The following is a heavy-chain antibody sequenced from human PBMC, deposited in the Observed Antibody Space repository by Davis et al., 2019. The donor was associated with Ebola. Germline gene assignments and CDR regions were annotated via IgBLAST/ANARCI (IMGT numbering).Heavy chain of an antibody. CDR1: GFTFSSYG. CDR3: ARGPVRPHAFDI. CDR2: ISSSGSTI. Sequence: GESLKISCAASGFTFSSYGMHWVRQAPGKGLEWVSYISSSGSTIYYADSVKGRFTISRDNAKNSLYLQMNSLRAEDTAVYYCARGPVRPHAFDIWGQGTMVTVSS. J-gene: IGHJ3*02. V-gene: IGHV3-48*04. D-gene: IGHD6-6*01.